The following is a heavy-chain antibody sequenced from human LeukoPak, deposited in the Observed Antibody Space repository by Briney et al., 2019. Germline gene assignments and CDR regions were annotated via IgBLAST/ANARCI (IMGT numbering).Heavy chain of an antibody. CDR2: IKYDGSEK. Sequence: GGSLRLSCAASGFTFSSYWMSWVRQALGKGLEWVANIKYDGSEKYYVDSVKGRFTISRDNAKNSLYLQMNSLRAEDTAVYYCAGQSEQLLVAPGHWGQGTLVTVSS. CDR1: GFTFSSYW. D-gene: IGHD6-19*01. CDR3: AGQSEQLLVAPGH. V-gene: IGHV3-7*03. J-gene: IGHJ4*02.